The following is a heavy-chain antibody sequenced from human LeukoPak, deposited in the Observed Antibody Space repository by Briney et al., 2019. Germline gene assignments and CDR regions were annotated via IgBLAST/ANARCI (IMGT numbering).Heavy chain of an antibody. J-gene: IGHJ4*02. D-gene: IGHD4/OR15-4a*01. Sequence: GGSLRLSCAASGFTFSDYYMSWIRQAPGKGLEWVAYSSRSARAIYYADSVEGRMTVSRDNAKNSLYLQMNSLRAEDTAVYYCARTRLHGYDYGYIDYWGQGTLVTVSS. CDR3: ARTRLHGYDYGYIDY. V-gene: IGHV3-11*04. CDR2: SSRSARAI. CDR1: GFTFSDYY.